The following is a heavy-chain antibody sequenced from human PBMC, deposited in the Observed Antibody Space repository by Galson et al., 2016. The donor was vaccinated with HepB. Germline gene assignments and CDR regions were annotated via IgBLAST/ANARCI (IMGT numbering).Heavy chain of an antibody. CDR2: ISHEGRKK. V-gene: IGHV3-30*18. CDR1: GFSFSRYA. D-gene: IGHD3-9*01. CDR3: AKEGGSRYFDWLLKNGYFQH. Sequence: SLRLSCAASGFSFSRYAMHWVRQAPGKGLGWVAVISHEGRKKYYADSVKGRFTISRDNSKNSLDLQMSTLRADDTAVYFCAKEGGSRYFDWLLKNGYFQHWGQGTLVTVSS. J-gene: IGHJ1*01.